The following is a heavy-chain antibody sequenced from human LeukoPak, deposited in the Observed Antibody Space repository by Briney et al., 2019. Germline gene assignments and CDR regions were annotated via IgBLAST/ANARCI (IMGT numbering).Heavy chain of an antibody. CDR3: AREQVAPWTYYFDY. V-gene: IGHV4-30-2*01. Sequence: SQTLSLTCTVSGGSISSGGYYWSWIRQPPGKGLEWIGYIYHSGSTYYNPSLKSRVTISVDRSKNQFSLKLSSVTAADTAVYYCAREQVAPWTYYFDYWGQGTLVTVSS. J-gene: IGHJ4*02. CDR2: IYHSGST. CDR1: GGSISSGGYY. D-gene: IGHD2-15*01.